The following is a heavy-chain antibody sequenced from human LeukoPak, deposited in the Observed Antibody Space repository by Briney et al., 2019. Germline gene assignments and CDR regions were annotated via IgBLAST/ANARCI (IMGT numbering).Heavy chain of an antibody. CDR3: ARASSWFDYSGYYFDY. CDR2: IYSGGGT. V-gene: IGHV3-66*01. J-gene: IGHJ4*02. CDR1: GFTVSSNY. D-gene: IGHD2-15*01. Sequence: PGGSLRLSCAPSGFTVSSNYMSWVRQAPGKGLEWVSVIYSGGGTYYADSVKGRFTISRDNSKNTVYLQMNSLRAEDTAVYYCARASSWFDYSGYYFDYWGQGTLVTVSS.